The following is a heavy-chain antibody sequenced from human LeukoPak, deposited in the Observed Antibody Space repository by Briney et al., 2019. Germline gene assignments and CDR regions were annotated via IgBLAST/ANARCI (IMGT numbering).Heavy chain of an antibody. J-gene: IGHJ6*03. D-gene: IGHD6-6*01. V-gene: IGHV1-2*02. Sequence: ASVKVSCKASGYTFTGHYYIHWVRQAPGQGLEWMGWITPNTGGTNYAQKFQGRVTMTRDTSISTVYMELSRLRSDDTAVYFCARGGHSSSSSVGYYYYYYMDVWGKGTTVTVSS. CDR1: GYTFTGHYY. CDR3: ARGGHSSSSSVGYYYYYYMDV. CDR2: ITPNTGGT.